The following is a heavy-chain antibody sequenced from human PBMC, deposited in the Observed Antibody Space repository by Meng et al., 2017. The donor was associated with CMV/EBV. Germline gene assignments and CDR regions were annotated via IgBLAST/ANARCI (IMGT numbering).Heavy chain of an antibody. J-gene: IGHJ5*02. D-gene: IGHD6-13*01. CDR3: ARAPIAAAGNWFDP. CDR2: INPSGGST. V-gene: IGHV1-46*01. Sequence: QAQLVQSGAEVKKPXXXXXXXCKASGYTFTSYYMHWVRQAPGQGLEWMGIINPSGGSTSYAQKFQGRVTMTRDTSTSTVYMELSSLRSEDTAVYYCARAPIAAAGNWFDPWGQGTLVTVSS. CDR1: GYTFTSYY.